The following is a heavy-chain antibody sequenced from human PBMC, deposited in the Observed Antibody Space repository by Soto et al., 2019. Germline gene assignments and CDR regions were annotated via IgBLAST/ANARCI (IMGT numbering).Heavy chain of an antibody. CDR1: GYTFTSYG. CDR3: ARGGYFDSSNYLAY. Sequence: GASVKVSCKASGYTFTSYGINWVRQAPGRGLEWMGWINPGNGNTKYSQQFQGRVIIDRDTSASTAYMELSSLRSEDTAVYYCARGGYFDSSNYLAYWDLGTLVTVSS. D-gene: IGHD3-22*01. V-gene: IGHV1-3*01. CDR2: INPGNGNT. J-gene: IGHJ4*02.